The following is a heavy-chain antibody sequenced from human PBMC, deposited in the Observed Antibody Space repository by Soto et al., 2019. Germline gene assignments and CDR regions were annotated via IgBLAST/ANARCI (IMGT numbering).Heavy chain of an antibody. Sequence: QVQLVESGGGVVQPGRSLRLSCAASGFTFSSYAMHWVRQAPGKGLEWVAAMSFDGYDKYYADSVKGRFTISRDNSMYTLYLQMTSLRAEDTAVYYCARDLKKVVRGIDYWGQGTLVTVSS. CDR3: ARDLKKVVRGIDY. V-gene: IGHV3-30-3*01. J-gene: IGHJ4*02. CDR2: MSFDGYDK. D-gene: IGHD3-10*01. CDR1: GFTFSSYA.